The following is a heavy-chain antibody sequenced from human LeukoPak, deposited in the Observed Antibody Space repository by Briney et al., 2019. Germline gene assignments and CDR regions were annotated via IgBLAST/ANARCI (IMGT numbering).Heavy chain of an antibody. J-gene: IGHJ6*02. D-gene: IGHD4-11*01. CDR3: AKAGFYSNYYYYYGMDV. V-gene: IGHV3-74*01. Sequence: PGGSLRLSCTASGFSFSGHWMHWARQLPGKGLVWVSRISPTGSTTSYADSVKGRFTVSRDNAKNTLYLQVNNLRAEDTAVYYCAKAGFYSNYYYYYGMDVWGQGATVTVSS. CDR1: GFSFSGHW. CDR2: ISPTGSTT.